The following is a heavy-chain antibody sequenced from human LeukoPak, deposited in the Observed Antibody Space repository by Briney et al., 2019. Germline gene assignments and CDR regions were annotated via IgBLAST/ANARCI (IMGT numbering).Heavy chain of an antibody. Sequence: ASVKVSCKASGYTFTSYYMHWVRQAPGQGLEWMGIIIPSGGSTSYAQKFQGRVTMTRDMSTSTVYMELSSLRSEDTAVYYCARDRNLRYFDWNRNDYWGQGTLVTVSS. V-gene: IGHV1-46*01. CDR2: IIPSGGST. CDR3: ARDRNLRYFDWNRNDY. CDR1: GYTFTSYY. D-gene: IGHD3-9*01. J-gene: IGHJ4*02.